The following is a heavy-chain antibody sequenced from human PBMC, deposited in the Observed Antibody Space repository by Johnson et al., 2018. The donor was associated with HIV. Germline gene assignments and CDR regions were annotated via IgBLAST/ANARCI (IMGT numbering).Heavy chain of an antibody. V-gene: IGHV3-11*04. CDR2: ISSSGGTI. CDR1: RFTFSDYY. J-gene: IGHJ3*01. CDR3: ARDRGYWDAFDV. Sequence: VQLVESGGGLVKPGGSLRLSCAASRFTFSDYYMSWIRQTPGKGLEWVAYISSSGGTIYYADSVKGRFSISRDKDKNSLYLQMNSLRAEDTAVYYCARDRGYWDAFDVWGQGTMVTVSS. D-gene: IGHD3-22*01.